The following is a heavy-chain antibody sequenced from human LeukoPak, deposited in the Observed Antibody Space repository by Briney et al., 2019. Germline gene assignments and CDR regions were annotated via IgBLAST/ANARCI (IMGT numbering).Heavy chain of an antibody. J-gene: IGHJ4*02. D-gene: IGHD3-9*01. CDR3: AIRGPYRDILTGYYSLGY. V-gene: IGHV1-24*01. Sequence: GASVKVSCKVSGYTLTELSMHWVRQAPGKGLEWMGGFDPEDGETIYAQKFQGRVTMTEDTSSDTAYMELSSLRSEDTAVYYCAIRGPYRDILTGYYSLGYWGQGTLVTVSS. CDR1: GYTLTELS. CDR2: FDPEDGET.